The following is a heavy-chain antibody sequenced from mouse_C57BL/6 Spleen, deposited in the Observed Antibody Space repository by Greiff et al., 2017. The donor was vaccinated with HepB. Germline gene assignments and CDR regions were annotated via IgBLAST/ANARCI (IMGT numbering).Heavy chain of an antibody. CDR1: GYAFTNYL. V-gene: IGHV1-54*01. J-gene: IGHJ4*01. D-gene: IGHD3-2*02. Sequence: VQLQQSGAELVRPGTSVKVSCKASGYAFTNYLIEWVKQRPGQGLEWIGVINPGSGGTNYNEKFKGKATLTADRSSSTAYMQLSSLTSEDSAVYCCARSAHATDYAMDYWGQGTSVTVSS. CDR3: ARSAHATDYAMDY. CDR2: INPGSGGT.